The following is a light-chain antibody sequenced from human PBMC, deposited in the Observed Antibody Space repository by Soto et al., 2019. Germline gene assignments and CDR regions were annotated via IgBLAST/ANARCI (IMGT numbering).Light chain of an antibody. CDR3: QQYGKSPLFT. V-gene: IGKV3-20*01. Sequence: IVLTQSPGALSLSPGDRATLSCRASQSVISDYLAGYQQKPGQAPRLLIYSASKRATGVPDRFSGSGSGTDFTLTISRLEPEDFAVYYCQQYGKSPLFTFGPGTTVDIK. CDR1: QSVISDY. CDR2: SAS. J-gene: IGKJ3*01.